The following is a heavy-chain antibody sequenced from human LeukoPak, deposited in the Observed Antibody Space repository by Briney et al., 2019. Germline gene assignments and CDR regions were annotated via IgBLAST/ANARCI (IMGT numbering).Heavy chain of an antibody. Sequence: GASLQISCKGSGYSFTSYWIGWVRQMPGKGLEWMGIIYPGDSDTRYSPSFQGQVTISADKSISTAYLQWSSLKASDTAMYYCARRDCSSTSCYAEYFQHWGQGTLVTVSS. D-gene: IGHD2-2*01. CDR2: IYPGDSDT. J-gene: IGHJ1*01. CDR1: GYSFTSYW. CDR3: ARRDCSSTSCYAEYFQH. V-gene: IGHV5-51*01.